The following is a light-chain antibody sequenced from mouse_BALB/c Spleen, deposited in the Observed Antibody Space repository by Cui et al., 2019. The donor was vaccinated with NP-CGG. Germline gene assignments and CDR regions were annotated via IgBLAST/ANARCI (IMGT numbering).Light chain of an antibody. CDR2: GTN. CDR3: ALWYSNHWV. CDR1: TGAVTTSNY. J-gene: IGLJ1*01. V-gene: IGLV1*01. Sequence: QAVLTQESLLTTSPRETVTLTCRSSTGAVTTSNYANWVQEKPDHLFTGLIGGTNNRAPGVPARFSGSLIGDKAALTITGAQTEDEAIYFCALWYSNHWVFGGGTKLTVL.